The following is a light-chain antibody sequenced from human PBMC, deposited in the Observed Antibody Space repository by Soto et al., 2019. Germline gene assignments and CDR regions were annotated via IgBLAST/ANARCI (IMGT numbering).Light chain of an antibody. CDR3: QHYNSYSEA. Sequence: DIQMTQSPSTLSGSVGDRVTITCRASQTISSWLAWYQQKPGKAPKLLIYKASTLKSGVPSRFSVSGSGTEFTLTISSLQPDDFATYYCQHYNSYSEAFGQVTKVELK. CDR2: KAS. V-gene: IGKV1-5*03. CDR1: QTISSW. J-gene: IGKJ1*01.